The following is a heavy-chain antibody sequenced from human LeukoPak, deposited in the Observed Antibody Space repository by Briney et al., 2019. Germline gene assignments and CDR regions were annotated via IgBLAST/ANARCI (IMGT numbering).Heavy chain of an antibody. CDR1: GFSFSSYS. J-gene: IGHJ4*01. Sequence: GGSLRLSCAVSGFSFSSYSMNWVRQAPGKGREWVSYISSSSDTIYYADSVKGRFTISRDNAKNSLYLQMNSLRAEDTAVYYCARETRGESDYWGHGPLVTVSS. D-gene: IGHD3-10*01. CDR2: ISSSSDTI. V-gene: IGHV3-48*04. CDR3: ARETRGESDY.